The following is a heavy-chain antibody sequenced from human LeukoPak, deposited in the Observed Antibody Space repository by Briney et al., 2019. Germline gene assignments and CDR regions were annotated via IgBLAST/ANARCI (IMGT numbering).Heavy chain of an antibody. Sequence: SETLSLTCIVSGGSISGYYWSWIRQPAGKGLEWIGHMDTSGHTNYNSSLMSRVTMSVDTSKNQFPLRLTSVTAADTAVYYCARHWSHSVAQFGRSYWFDPWGQGTLVTVSS. CDR3: ARHWSHSVAQFGRSYWFDP. CDR2: MDTSGHT. J-gene: IGHJ5*02. V-gene: IGHV4-4*07. CDR1: GGSISGYY. D-gene: IGHD2-15*01.